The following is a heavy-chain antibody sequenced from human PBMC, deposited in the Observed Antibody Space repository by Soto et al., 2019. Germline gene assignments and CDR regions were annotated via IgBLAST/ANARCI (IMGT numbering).Heavy chain of an antibody. Sequence: PGGSLRLSCAASGFTVSSNYMSWVRQAPGKGLEWVSVIYSGGSTYYADSVKGRFTISRDNSKNTLYLQMNSLRAEDTAVYYCARASGTYPFDPWGQGTLVTVSS. CDR1: GFTVSSNY. V-gene: IGHV3-53*01. J-gene: IGHJ5*02. CDR2: IYSGGST. D-gene: IGHD1-1*01. CDR3: ARASGTYPFDP.